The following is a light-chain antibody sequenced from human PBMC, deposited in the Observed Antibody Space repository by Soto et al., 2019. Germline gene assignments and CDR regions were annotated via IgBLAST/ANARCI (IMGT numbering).Light chain of an antibody. CDR3: QQSYTIPRT. CDR2: AAS. J-gene: IGKJ4*01. Sequence: DIQMTQSPSSLSASVGDRVTSTCRASQSITSYLNWYQQTPGKAPKLLIYAASSLQSGVPSRFSGSGSGTDFTLTISSLHPEDFATYFCQQSYTIPRTFGGGSKVEIQ. CDR1: QSITSY. V-gene: IGKV1-39*01.